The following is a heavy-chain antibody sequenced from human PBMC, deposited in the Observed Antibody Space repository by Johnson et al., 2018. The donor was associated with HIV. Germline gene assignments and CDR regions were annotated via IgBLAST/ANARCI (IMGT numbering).Heavy chain of an antibody. Sequence: VQLLESGGGLIQPGGSLRLSCAASGFTVSSNYMSWVRQAPGKGLEWVSVIYSGGSTYYADSVKGRFTISRDNSKNTLYLQMNSLRAEDTAVYYCAKDGYSGYDDAFDIWGQGTMVTVSS. CDR2: IYSGGST. V-gene: IGHV3-66*03. CDR1: GFTVSSNY. J-gene: IGHJ3*02. D-gene: IGHD5-12*01. CDR3: AKDGYSGYDDAFDI.